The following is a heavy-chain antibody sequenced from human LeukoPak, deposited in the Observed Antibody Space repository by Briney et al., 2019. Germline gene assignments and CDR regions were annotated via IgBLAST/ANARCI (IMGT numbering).Heavy chain of an antibody. CDR3: AKDPQTYYYGSGSFNWFDP. D-gene: IGHD3-10*01. CDR2: ISYDGSNK. CDR1: GFTFSSYG. J-gene: IGHJ5*02. V-gene: IGHV3-30*18. Sequence: GGSLRLSCAASGFTFSSYGMHWVRQAPGKGLEWVAVISYDGSNKYYADSVKGRFTISRDNSKNTLYLQMNSLRAEDTAVYYCAKDPQTYYYGSGSFNWFDPWGQGTLVTVSS.